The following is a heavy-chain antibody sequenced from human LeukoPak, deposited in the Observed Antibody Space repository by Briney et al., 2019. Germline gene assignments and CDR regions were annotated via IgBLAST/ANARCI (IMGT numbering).Heavy chain of an antibody. V-gene: IGHV1-46*01. CDR1: GYPFGGSY. CDR3: ARGGCSYSSRTVDY. J-gene: IGHJ4*02. D-gene: IGHD3-22*01. CDR2: INPSGGST. Sequence: ASVNVSCRASGYPFGGSYVLWVRQAPGHGLEWMGIINPSGGSTSYAQKFQGRVTMTRDTSTSTVYMELSSLRSEDTAVYYCARGGCSYSSRTVDYWGQGTLVTVSS.